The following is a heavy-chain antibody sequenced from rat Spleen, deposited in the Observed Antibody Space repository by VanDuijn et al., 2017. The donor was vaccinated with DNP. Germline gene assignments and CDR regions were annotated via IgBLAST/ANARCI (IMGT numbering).Heavy chain of an antibody. CDR1: GYSITSNY. CDR3: ARHQGVARGGVMDA. V-gene: IGHV3-1*01. Sequence: EVQLQESGPGLVKPSQSLSLTCSVTGYSITSNYWAWIRKFPGNKMEWMGYINYSGITSYNPSLKSRVSITRDTSKNQFFLQLTSVTTEDTGTYFCARHQGVARGGVMDAWGQGASVTVSS. J-gene: IGHJ4*01. CDR2: INYSGIT. D-gene: IGHD1-3*01.